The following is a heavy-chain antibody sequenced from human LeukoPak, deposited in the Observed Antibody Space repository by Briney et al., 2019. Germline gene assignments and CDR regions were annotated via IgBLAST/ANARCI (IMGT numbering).Heavy chain of an antibody. CDR3: ARSSESYDRSGYYSYYFDY. V-gene: IGHV4-59*01. J-gene: IGHJ4*02. CDR2: IYYTGST. D-gene: IGHD3-22*01. Sequence: SETLSLTCTVSGGSISSYYWSWIRQPPGKGLEWIGYIYYTGSTNNNPSLKSRVTISVDTSKNQFSLKLSSVTAADTAVYHCARSSESYDRSGYYSYYFDYWGQGTLVTVSS. CDR1: GGSISSYY.